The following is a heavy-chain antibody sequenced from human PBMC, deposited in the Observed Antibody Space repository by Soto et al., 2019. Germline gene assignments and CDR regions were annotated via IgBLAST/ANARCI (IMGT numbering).Heavy chain of an antibody. CDR3: ARDLPPYGGRRSPPTGAFED. D-gene: IGHD2-15*01. CDR2: VFGNGAGTP. CDR1: GGSFTGDY. Sequence: PSETLSLTCSVSGGSFTGDYWSWSRQPAGKGLQWIGRVFGNGAGTPIYNSLLKSRARMSADPSKRQFSLTLTSVTAADTAVYYCARDLPPYGGRRSPPTGAFEDWGQGIMVT. J-gene: IGHJ4*02. V-gene: IGHV4-4*07.